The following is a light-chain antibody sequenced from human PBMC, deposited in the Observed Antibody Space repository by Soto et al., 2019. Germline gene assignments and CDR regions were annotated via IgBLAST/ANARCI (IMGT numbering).Light chain of an antibody. J-gene: IGLJ3*02. CDR1: SSNIGAGYD. CDR2: GNT. V-gene: IGLV1-40*01. Sequence: QSVLTQPPSVSGAPGQRVTISCTGSSSNIGAGYDVHWYHHLPGTATKLLIYGNTNRPSEISDRFSASKSGSSASLAITGLQAEDEADYYCQSYDSSLRAWVFGGGTKLTVL. CDR3: QSYDSSLRAWV.